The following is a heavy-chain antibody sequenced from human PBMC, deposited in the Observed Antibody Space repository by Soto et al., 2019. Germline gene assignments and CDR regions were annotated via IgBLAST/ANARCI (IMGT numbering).Heavy chain of an antibody. CDR1: GINFNIHA. D-gene: IGHD3-22*01. CDR3: ASGAAFYYDTSRY. Sequence: ACKSLRLSCVAPGINFNIHALHWIRQAPGEGLEWVAVMSPGGNSQYYADSVKGRFTISRDTSKSNLYLQMTSLRPEDTAVYYCASGAAFYYDTSRYWGQGTLVTVSS. CDR2: MSPGGNSQ. V-gene: IGHV3-30-3*01. J-gene: IGHJ4*02.